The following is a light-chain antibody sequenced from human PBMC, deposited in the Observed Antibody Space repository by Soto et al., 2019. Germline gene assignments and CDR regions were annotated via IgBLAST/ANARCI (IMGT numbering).Light chain of an antibody. Sequence: DIQMSQSPSSLSASVGDRVTITCRASQTIDNNLNWYQQKPGKAPRLLIYVAFSLQSGVPSRFSGSGSGTDLTLTISSLQPDDFATYFCQQSFSIPYTFGQGTILEIK. V-gene: IGKV1-39*01. J-gene: IGKJ2*01. CDR2: VAF. CDR1: QTIDNN. CDR3: QQSFSIPYT.